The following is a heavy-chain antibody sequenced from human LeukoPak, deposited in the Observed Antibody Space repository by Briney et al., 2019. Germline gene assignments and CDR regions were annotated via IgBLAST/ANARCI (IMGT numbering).Heavy chain of an antibody. D-gene: IGHD6-19*01. CDR1: GFTVSSNY. J-gene: IGHJ2*01. Sequence: GGSLRLSCAASGFTVSSNYMSWVRQAPGKGLEWVSVIYSGGSTYYADSVKGRFTISRDNSKNTLYLQMNSLRAEDTAVYYCAREGSSGWTSLWYFDLWGRGTLVTVSS. CDR2: IYSGGST. V-gene: IGHV3-66*01. CDR3: AREGSSGWTSLWYFDL.